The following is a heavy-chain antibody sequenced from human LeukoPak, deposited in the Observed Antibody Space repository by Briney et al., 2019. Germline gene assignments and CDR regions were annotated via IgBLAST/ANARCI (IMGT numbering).Heavy chain of an antibody. D-gene: IGHD2-21*02. CDR3: ARDRYCGGDCYSNAFDI. J-gene: IGHJ3*02. CDR2: ISSSSTTI. Sequence: PGGSLRLSCAASGFTFSSYSMNWVRQAPGKGLEWVSYISSSSTTIYYADSLKGRFTISRDYGKNSLYLQMNSLRDEDTAVYYCARDRYCGGDCYSNAFDIWGQGTMVTVSS. CDR1: GFTFSSYS. V-gene: IGHV3-48*02.